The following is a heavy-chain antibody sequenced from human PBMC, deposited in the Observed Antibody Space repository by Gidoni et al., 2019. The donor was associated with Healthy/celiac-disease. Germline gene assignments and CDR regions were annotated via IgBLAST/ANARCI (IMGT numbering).Heavy chain of an antibody. Sequence: EVQLVESGGGLVKPGGSLRLSCAASGFTFSSYSMNWVRQAPGKGLEWVSSISSSSSYIYYADSVKGRFTISRDNAKNSLYLQMNSLRAEDTAVYYCARDGISVVVPAASVPDAFDIWGQGTMVTVSS. CDR1: GFTFSSYS. CDR3: ARDGISVVVPAASVPDAFDI. D-gene: IGHD2-2*01. CDR2: ISSSSSYI. V-gene: IGHV3-21*01. J-gene: IGHJ3*02.